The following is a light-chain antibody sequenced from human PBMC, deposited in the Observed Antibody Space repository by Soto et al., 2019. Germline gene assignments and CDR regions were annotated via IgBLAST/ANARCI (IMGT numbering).Light chain of an antibody. Sequence: EIVMTQSPATLSVFPGERATLSCRASQSISTNLACYQQKPGRAPMLLIYGASARATGIPARFSGSGSGTEFTLTISSLQSEDFAVYYCHQYNNWPPYTFGQGTKLEIK. CDR3: HQYNNWPPYT. J-gene: IGKJ2*01. V-gene: IGKV3-15*01. CDR2: GAS. CDR1: QSISTN.